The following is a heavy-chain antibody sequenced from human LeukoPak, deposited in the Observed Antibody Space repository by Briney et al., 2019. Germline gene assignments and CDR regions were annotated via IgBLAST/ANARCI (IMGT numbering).Heavy chain of an antibody. V-gene: IGHV4-59*01. CDR2: IYYSGRT. CDR1: GGSISTYY. J-gene: IGHJ6*02. Sequence: PSETLSLTCTVSGGSISTYYWSWIRQPPGKGLEWIGYIYYSGRTDYNPSLKSRVTISVDTSKNQFSLKLSSVTAADTAVYYSAGGPYYDILTGYYMGMDVWGQGTTVTVSS. CDR3: AGGPYYDILTGYYMGMDV. D-gene: IGHD3-9*01.